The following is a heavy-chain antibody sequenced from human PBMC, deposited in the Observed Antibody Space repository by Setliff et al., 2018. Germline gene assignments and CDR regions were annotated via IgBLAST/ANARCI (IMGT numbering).Heavy chain of an antibody. CDR1: GYSFTSYT. Sequence: GASVKVSCKASGYSFTSYTIHWARQAPGQGLEWMGWISPGNGNTAYSQKIQDRVTITRDTSASTAYMELSSLRSEDTAVYYCARIGFGYYSTSGAWYFDNWGQGTLVTVS. CDR3: ARIGFGYYSTSGAWYFDN. V-gene: IGHV1-3*01. J-gene: IGHJ4*02. CDR2: ISPGNGNT. D-gene: IGHD2-8*01.